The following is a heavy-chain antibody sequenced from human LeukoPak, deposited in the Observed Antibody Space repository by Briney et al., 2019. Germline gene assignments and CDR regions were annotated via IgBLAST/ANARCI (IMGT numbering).Heavy chain of an antibody. CDR1: GYTFTGYY. V-gene: IGHV1-2*02. CDR3: VGRGSYPGSAFDI. CDR2: INPNSGGT. Sequence: ASVKVSCKASGYTFTGYYMHWVRQAPGQGLEWMGWINPNSGGTNYAQKLQGRVTMTTDTSTSTAYMELRSLRSDDTAVYYCVGRGSYPGSAFDIWGQGTMVTVSS. D-gene: IGHD1-26*01. J-gene: IGHJ3*02.